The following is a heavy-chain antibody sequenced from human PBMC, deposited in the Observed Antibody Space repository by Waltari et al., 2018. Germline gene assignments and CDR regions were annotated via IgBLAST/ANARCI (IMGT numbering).Heavy chain of an antibody. CDR3: AREADSGGYSGFFDY. J-gene: IGHJ4*02. Sequence: EQLQQWGAGLLKPSETRSLTCAVYGGSFRGSYWSWIRQPPGKGLGWVSAISGSGGSTYYADSVKDRFTISRDNSKNTLYLQMNSLRAEDTAVYYCAREADSGGYSGFFDYWGQGTLVTVSS. V-gene: IGHV3-23*01. CDR2: ISGSGGST. CDR1: GGSFRGSY. D-gene: IGHD1-26*01.